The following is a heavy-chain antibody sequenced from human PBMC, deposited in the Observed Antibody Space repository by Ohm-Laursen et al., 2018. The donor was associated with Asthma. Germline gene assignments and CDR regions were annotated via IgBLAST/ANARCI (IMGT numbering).Heavy chain of an antibody. D-gene: IGHD3-3*01. V-gene: IGHV4-30-4*01. CDR3: ARDRGYYDFWSGYYKGDYYYGMDV. CDR1: GGSISSGDYY. J-gene: IGHJ6*02. Sequence: TLSLTCTVSGGSISSGDYYWSWIRQPPGKGLEWIGYIYYSGSTYYNPSLKSRVTISVDTSKNQFSLKLSSVTAADTAVYYCARDRGYYDFWSGYYKGDYYYGMDVWGQGTTVTVSS. CDR2: IYYSGST.